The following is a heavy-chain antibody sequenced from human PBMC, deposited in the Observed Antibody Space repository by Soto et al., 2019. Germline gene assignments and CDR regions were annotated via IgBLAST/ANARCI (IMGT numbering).Heavy chain of an antibody. Sequence: PSETLSLTCTVSGGSISSYYWSWIRQPPGKGLEWIGYIYYSGSTNYNPSLKSRVTISVDTSKNQFSLKLGSVTAADTAVYYCAREGDDYYYGMDVWGQGTTVTVSS. CDR3: AREGDDYYYGMDV. D-gene: IGHD1-26*01. CDR1: GGSISSYY. V-gene: IGHV4-59*01. CDR2: IYYSGST. J-gene: IGHJ6*02.